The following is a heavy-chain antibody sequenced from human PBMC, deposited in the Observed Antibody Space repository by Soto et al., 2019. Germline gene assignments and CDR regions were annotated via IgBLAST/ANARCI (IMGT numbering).Heavy chain of an antibody. Sequence: QVQLQESGPGLVKPSQTLSLTCTVSGGSISSGGYYWSWIRQHPGKGLEWIGYIYYSGSTYYNPSLKSRVTISVDTSKNQFSLKLSSVTAADTAVYYCARDTATDCGGDCPLGYWGQGTLVTVSS. J-gene: IGHJ4*02. CDR1: GGSISSGGYY. CDR2: IYYSGST. CDR3: ARDTATDCGGDCPLGY. V-gene: IGHV4-31*03. D-gene: IGHD2-21*02.